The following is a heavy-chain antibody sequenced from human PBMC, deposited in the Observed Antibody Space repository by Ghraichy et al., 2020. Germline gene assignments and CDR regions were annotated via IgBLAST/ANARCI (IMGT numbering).Heavy chain of an antibody. CDR2: INHSGST. Sequence: SETLSLTCAVYGGSFSGYYWSWIRQPPGKGLEWIGEINHSGSTNYNPSLKSRVTISVDTSKNQFSLKLSSVTAADTAVYYCATRGESLIVPLLSPTNWFDPWGQGTLVTVSS. D-gene: IGHD3-16*01. CDR3: ATRGESLIVPLLSPTNWFDP. V-gene: IGHV4-34*01. CDR1: GGSFSGYY. J-gene: IGHJ5*02.